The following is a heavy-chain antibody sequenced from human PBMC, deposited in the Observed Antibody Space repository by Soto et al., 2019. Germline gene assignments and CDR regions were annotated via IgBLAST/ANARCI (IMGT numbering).Heavy chain of an antibody. CDR3: ARAKKLRGYGVNSPFPPYYYCMDV. D-gene: IGHD4-17*01. J-gene: IGHJ6*02. CDR1: GFTFSSYA. V-gene: IGHV3-30-3*01. CDR2: ISYDGSNK. Sequence: QVQLVESGGGVVQPGRSLRLSCAASGFTFSSYAMHWVRQAPGKGLEWVAVISYDGSNKYYADSVKGRFTISRDNSKTTLYLQMNRLRAEDTAVYYCARAKKLRGYGVNSPFPPYYYCMDVWGQGTTGTVSS.